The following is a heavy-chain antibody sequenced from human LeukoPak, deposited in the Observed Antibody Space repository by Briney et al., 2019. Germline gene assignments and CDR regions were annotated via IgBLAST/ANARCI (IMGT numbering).Heavy chain of an antibody. CDR1: GGSFSGYY. D-gene: IGHD2-2*01. Sequence: SETRSLTCAVYGGSFSGYYWSWIRQPPGKGLEWIGEINHSGSTNYNPSLKSRVTISVDTSKNQLSLKLTSVTAADTAVYYCARYHCSTTSCINYFDYWGQGTLVTVSS. J-gene: IGHJ4*02. V-gene: IGHV4-34*01. CDR3: ARYHCSTTSCINYFDY. CDR2: INHSGST.